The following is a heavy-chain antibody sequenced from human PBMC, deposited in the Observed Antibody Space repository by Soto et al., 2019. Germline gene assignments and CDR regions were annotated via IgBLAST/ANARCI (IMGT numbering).Heavy chain of an antibody. J-gene: IGHJ3*02. D-gene: IGHD4-17*01. Sequence: QVQLVQSGAEVKKPGASVKVSCKASGYTFTSYGISWVRQAPGQGLEWMGWISAYNGNTNYAQKLQGRVTMTTDTSTRTPYMELRSLSSDDTAVYYCARNDYGDYDDALDIWGKGTMVTVSS. CDR2: ISAYNGNT. CDR3: ARNDYGDYDDALDI. V-gene: IGHV1-18*01. CDR1: GYTFTSYG.